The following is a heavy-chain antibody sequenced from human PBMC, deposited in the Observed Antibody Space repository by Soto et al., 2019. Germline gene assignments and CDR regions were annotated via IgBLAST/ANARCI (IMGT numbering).Heavy chain of an antibody. CDR1: GGSFSGYY. V-gene: IGHV4-34*01. J-gene: IGHJ6*02. CDR3: ARGGPPQLWPYYYYYYGMDV. Sequence: SETLSLTCAVYGGSFSGYYWSWIRQPPGKGLEWIGEINHSGSTNYNPSLKSRVTISVDTSKNQFSLKLSSVTAADTAVYYCARGGPPQLWPYYYYYYGMDVWGQGTTVTVSS. CDR2: INHSGST. D-gene: IGHD5-18*01.